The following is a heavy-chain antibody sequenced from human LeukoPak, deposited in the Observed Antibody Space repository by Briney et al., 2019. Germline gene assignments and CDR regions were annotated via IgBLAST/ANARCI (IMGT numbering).Heavy chain of an antibody. CDR2: ISGSGGST. CDR3: AKGHYYDSSGYSDY. J-gene: IGHJ4*02. Sequence: PGGSLRLSCAASGFTFSSYAMSWVRQAPGKGLEWVSAISGSGGSTYYADPVEGRFTISRDNSKNTLYLQMNSLRAEDTAVYYCAKGHYYDSSGYSDYWGQGTLVTVSS. V-gene: IGHV3-23*01. CDR1: GFTFSSYA. D-gene: IGHD3-22*01.